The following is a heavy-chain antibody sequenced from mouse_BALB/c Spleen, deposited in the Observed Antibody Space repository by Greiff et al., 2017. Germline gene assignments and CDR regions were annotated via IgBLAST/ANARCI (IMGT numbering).Heavy chain of an antibody. CDR1: GYSITSDYA. Sequence: EVKLQESGPGLVKPSQSLSLTCTVTGYSITSDYAWNWIRQFPGNKLEWMGYISYSGSTSYNPSLKSRISITRDTSKNQFFLQLNSVTTEDTATYYCARRVPSFYFDYWGQGTTLTVSS. J-gene: IGHJ2*01. V-gene: IGHV3-2*02. D-gene: IGHD1-2*01. CDR2: ISYSGST. CDR3: ARRVPSFYFDY.